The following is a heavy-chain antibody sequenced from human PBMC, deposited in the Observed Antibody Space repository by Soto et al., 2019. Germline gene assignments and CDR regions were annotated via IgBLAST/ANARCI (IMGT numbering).Heavy chain of an antibody. CDR2: ISPIFGTT. CDR1: GGTFSAYT. D-gene: IGHD7-27*01. Sequence: QVQLVQSGAEVKKPGSSVKISCRASGGTFSAYTLSWVRQATGQGLEWLGGISPIFGTTKYAQKFQGRVTFTADESAGTAYAELRSLRSDDTAVYYCATNWGGGLHSEGYNWLDPWGQGTRVTVSS. J-gene: IGHJ5*02. V-gene: IGHV1-69*01. CDR3: ATNWGGGLHSEGYNWLDP.